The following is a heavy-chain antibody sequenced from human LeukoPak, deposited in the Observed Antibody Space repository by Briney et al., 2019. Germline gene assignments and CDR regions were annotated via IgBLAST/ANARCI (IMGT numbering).Heavy chain of an antibody. CDR2: INPSGSST. D-gene: IGHD4-23*01. Sequence: ASVKDSCKASGYSFTSHYMHWVRQAPGKGLEWLGLINPSGSSTLYAQKFQGRVTMTRDMSTTTDYMELRSLRSEDTAVYYWAREVAPGGFDYWGQGTLLTVSS. J-gene: IGHJ4*02. V-gene: IGHV1-46*01. CDR3: AREVAPGGFDY. CDR1: GYSFTSHY.